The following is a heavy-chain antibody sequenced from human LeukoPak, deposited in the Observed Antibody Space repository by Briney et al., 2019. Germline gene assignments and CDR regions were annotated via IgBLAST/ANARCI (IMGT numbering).Heavy chain of an antibody. Sequence: SVKVSCKASGGTFSSYAISWVRQAPGQGLEWMGGIIPIFGTANYAQKFQGRVTITADKSTSTAYMELSSLRSEDTAVYYCAGAPQDPTTVVTPGSYYFDYWGQGTLVTVSS. CDR2: IIPIFGTA. CDR1: GGTFSSYA. V-gene: IGHV1-69*06. D-gene: IGHD4-23*01. CDR3: AGAPQDPTTVVTPGSYYFDY. J-gene: IGHJ4*02.